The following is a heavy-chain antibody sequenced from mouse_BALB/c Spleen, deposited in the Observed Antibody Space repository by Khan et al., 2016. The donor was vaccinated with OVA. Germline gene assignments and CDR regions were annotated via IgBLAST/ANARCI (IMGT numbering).Heavy chain of an antibody. CDR2: VNSDGDYT. CDR3: ARSAYGNFAY. D-gene: IGHD2-1*01. Sequence: EVELVESGGGLVKPGGSLKLSCAASGFTFSTYAMSWVRQTPERRLEWVATVNSDGDYTFYPDNVTGRFTISRDNAKNTLYLQMSSLRSEDTAMYYGARSAYGNFAYWGQGTLVTVSA. J-gene: IGHJ3*01. CDR1: GFTFSTYA. V-gene: IGHV5-9-3*01.